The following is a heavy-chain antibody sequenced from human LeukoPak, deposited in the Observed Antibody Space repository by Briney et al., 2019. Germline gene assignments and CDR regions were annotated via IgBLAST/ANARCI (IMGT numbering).Heavy chain of an antibody. Sequence: PSETLSLTCAVYGGSFSGYYWSWIRQPPGKGLEWIGEINHSGSTNYNPSLKSRVTISVDTSKNQFSLKLSSVTAADTAVYYCARWPPKLRYFDWADYWGQGTLVTVSS. CDR1: GGSFSGYY. J-gene: IGHJ4*02. CDR3: ARWPPKLRYFDWADY. V-gene: IGHV4-34*01. CDR2: INHSGST. D-gene: IGHD3-9*01.